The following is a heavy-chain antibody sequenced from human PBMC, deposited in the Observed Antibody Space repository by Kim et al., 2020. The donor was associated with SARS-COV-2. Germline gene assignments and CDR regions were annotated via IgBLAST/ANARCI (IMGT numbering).Heavy chain of an antibody. D-gene: IGHD1-26*01. Sequence: YIDSEKGRFSISRDTTNNTLYLQMNNLRAEETAIYYCAKSRTVGATTFDFWGQGTLVTVST. V-gene: IGHV3-23*01. J-gene: IGHJ4*02. CDR3: AKSRTVGATTFDF.